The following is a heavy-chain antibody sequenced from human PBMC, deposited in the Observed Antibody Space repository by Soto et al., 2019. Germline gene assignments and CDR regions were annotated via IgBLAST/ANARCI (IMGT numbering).Heavy chain of an antibody. CDR1: GYTFSNYP. CDR2: INTGNGDT. Sequence: GASVKVSCKASGYTFSNYPMHWVRQAPGQRLEWMGWINTGNGDTKYSQKFQGRVTITRDTSAITDYMELSSLRSEDTAVYYCVRDWTHYDRNGPGDYWGQGTLVTVSS. CDR3: VRDWTHYDRNGPGDY. D-gene: IGHD3-22*01. V-gene: IGHV1-3*04. J-gene: IGHJ4*02.